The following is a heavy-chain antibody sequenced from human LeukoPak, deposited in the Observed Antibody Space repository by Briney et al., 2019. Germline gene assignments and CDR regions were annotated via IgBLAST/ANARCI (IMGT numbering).Heavy chain of an antibody. Sequence: GGSLRLSCAASGLTFSTYGWHWVRQAPGKELVWVAVISYDGKNRFYADSVKGRFTISRDDTRETVFLEMNSLRVEDTAVYYCARDGSGRDIDYWGQGTLVTVSS. CDR2: ISYDGKNR. V-gene: IGHV3-33*01. D-gene: IGHD1-26*01. CDR1: GLTFSTYG. J-gene: IGHJ4*02. CDR3: ARDGSGRDIDY.